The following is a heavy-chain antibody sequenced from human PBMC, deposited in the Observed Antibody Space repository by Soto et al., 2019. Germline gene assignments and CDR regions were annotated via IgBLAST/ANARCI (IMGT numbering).Heavy chain of an antibody. V-gene: IGHV4-39*01. J-gene: IGHJ5*02. Sequence: HLQLQESGPGLVKPSETLSLTCTVSGDSISSSTYYWGWIRQPPGKGLEWIGNIYYSGITYYNPSLKSRVAISVYTSKNQFSLKLSSVSAADTAIYYCARSNSGYYKWFDPWGQGTLVTVSS. CDR3: ARSNSGYYKWFDP. CDR1: GDSISSSTYY. CDR2: IYYSGIT. D-gene: IGHD3-22*01.